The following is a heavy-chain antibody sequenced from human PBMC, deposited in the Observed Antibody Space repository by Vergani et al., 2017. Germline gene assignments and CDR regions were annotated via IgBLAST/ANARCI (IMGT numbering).Heavy chain of an antibody. D-gene: IGHD5-18*01. J-gene: IGHJ6*02. CDR1: GYTSTDHY. V-gene: IGHV1-69-2*01. CDR2: VDPEDGET. Sequence: EVQLVQSGAEAKKPGATIKILCKVFGYTSTDHYMHWVKQAPGKGVEWMGLVDPEDGETIYEEKFKSSVAIAASTSTDTAHLGLSSLRSEDTAVYYCGTPQTVHTGYMEDWGQGTTVIVSS. CDR3: GTPQTVHTGYMED.